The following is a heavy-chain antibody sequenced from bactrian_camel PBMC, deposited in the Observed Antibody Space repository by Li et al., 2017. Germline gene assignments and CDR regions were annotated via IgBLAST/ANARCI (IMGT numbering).Heavy chain of an antibody. D-gene: IGHD7*01. J-gene: IGHJ4*01. CDR2: IISANDST. CDR3: MTRVAFGGLCTSYWKN. CDR1: GFTFNDYS. Sequence: QLVESGGGLVQPGGSLRLSCAASGFTFNDYSMTWVRQAAGKEREWVSSIISANDSTSYADSVKGRFTISKDDAKDTVYLQMNSLRPEDTARYQCMTRVAFGGLCTSYWKNWGKGTQVTVS. V-gene: IGHV3S42*01.